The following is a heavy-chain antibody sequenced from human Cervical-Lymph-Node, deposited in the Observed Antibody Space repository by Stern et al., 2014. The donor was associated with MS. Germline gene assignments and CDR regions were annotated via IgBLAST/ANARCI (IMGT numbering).Heavy chain of an antibody. CDR2: LYWDDEN. V-gene: IGHV2-5*02. D-gene: IGHD6-13*01. J-gene: IGHJ4*02. CDR1: GFSFSTSGVG. Sequence: QVTLRESGPTLVKPTQTLTLTCTFSGFSFSTSGVGVGWIRQPPGKALEWLALLYWDDENRCNPFLKKRPTTTTDTSKNQVVLTMTNMDPVDTATYFCAHLSPAAGIFDFWGQGTLVTVSS. CDR3: AHLSPAAGIFDF.